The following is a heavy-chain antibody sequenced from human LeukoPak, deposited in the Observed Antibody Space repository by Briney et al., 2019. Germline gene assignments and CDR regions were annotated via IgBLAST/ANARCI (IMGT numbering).Heavy chain of an antibody. CDR3: ARGRTNNYYYYMDV. J-gene: IGHJ6*03. CDR2: INPNSGGT. V-gene: IGHV1-2*02. Sequence: GASVKVSCKASGYTFTGYYIHWVRQAPGQGLEWMGWINPNSGGTNYAQKFQGRVTMTRDTSISTAYMELSRLRSDDTAVYYCARGRTNNYYYYMDVWGKGTTVTISS. CDR1: GYTFTGYY. D-gene: IGHD2/OR15-2a*01.